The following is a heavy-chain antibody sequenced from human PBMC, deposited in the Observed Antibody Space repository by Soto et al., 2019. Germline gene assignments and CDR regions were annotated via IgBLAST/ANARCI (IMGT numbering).Heavy chain of an antibody. Sequence: EVQLVESGGGLVKPGGSLRLSCAASGFTFSSYSMNWVRQAPGKGLEWVSSISSSSSYIYYADSVKGRFTISRDNAKNSLYLQMNSLRAEDTAVYYCARDLGYCSGGSCYNFDSWGQGTLVTVSS. V-gene: IGHV3-21*01. J-gene: IGHJ4*02. CDR1: GFTFSSYS. CDR2: ISSSSSYI. CDR3: ARDLGYCSGGSCYNFDS. D-gene: IGHD2-15*01.